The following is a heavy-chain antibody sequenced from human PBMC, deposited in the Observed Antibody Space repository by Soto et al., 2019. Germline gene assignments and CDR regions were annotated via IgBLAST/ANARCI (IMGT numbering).Heavy chain of an antibody. V-gene: IGHV3-48*02. CDR2: ISSSSTI. CDR1: GFTFSSYS. D-gene: IGHD5-12*01. J-gene: IGHJ4*02. CDR3: ARDSGYDFSNFDY. Sequence: PGGSLRLSCAASGFTFSSYSMNWVRQAPGKGLEWVSYISSSSTIYYADSVKGRFTISRDNAKNSLYLQMNSLRDEDTAVYYCARDSGYDFSNFDYWGQGTLVTVSS.